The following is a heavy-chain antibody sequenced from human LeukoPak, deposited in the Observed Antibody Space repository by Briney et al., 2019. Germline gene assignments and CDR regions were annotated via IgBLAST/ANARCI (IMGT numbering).Heavy chain of an antibody. CDR3: AIPGPSYRRFDH. V-gene: IGHV3-23*01. D-gene: IGHD3-16*02. CDR2: ISTSGSST. J-gene: IGHJ4*02. CDR1: GFTFGSYA. Sequence: PGGSLRLSCAASGFTFGSYAMSWVRQAPVQGLEWVSAISTSGSSTYYADSVKGRFTISRDNSKNTLYLQMNSLRVEDTAVYYCAIPGPSYRRFDHWGQGTLVTVSS.